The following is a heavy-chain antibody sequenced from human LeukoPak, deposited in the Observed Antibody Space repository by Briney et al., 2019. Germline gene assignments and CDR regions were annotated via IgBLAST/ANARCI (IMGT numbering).Heavy chain of an antibody. V-gene: IGHV4-59*08. D-gene: IGHD6-13*01. J-gene: IGHJ4*02. CDR2: IYYSGST. CDR1: GGSISSHY. CDR3: ARGSRAAAGRRGYFDY. Sequence: SETLSLTCTVSGGSISSHYWSWIRQPPGKGLEWIGYIYYSGSTNYNPSLKSRVTISVDTSKNQFSLKLSSVTAADTAVYYCARGSRAAAGRRGYFDYWGQGTLVTVSS.